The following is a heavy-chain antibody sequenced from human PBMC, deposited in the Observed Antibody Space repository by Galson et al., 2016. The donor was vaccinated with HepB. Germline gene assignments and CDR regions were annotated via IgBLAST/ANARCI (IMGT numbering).Heavy chain of an antibody. J-gene: IGHJ5*02. Sequence: SVKVSCKASGYSFTDSYMHWVRQAPGQGFEWMGWINLNSGGTNYAQKFQGRVTMTRDTSISTAYMELSRLRSDDTAVYYCAREVYCSSTICHNSNWFDPWGQGTLVTVSS. CDR1: GYSFTDSY. V-gene: IGHV1-2*02. D-gene: IGHD2-2*02. CDR3: AREVYCSSTICHNSNWFDP. CDR2: INLNSGGT.